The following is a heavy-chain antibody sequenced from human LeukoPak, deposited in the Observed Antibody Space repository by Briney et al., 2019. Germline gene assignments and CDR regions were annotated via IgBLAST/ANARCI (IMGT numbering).Heavy chain of an antibody. J-gene: IGHJ4*02. D-gene: IGHD6-6*01. CDR2: ISSSSSYI. V-gene: IGHV3-21*01. CDR3: ARDEAQTSPLVGQDY. CDR1: GFTFSSYS. Sequence: PGGSLRLSCAASGFTFSSYSMNWVRQAPGKGLEWVSSISSSSSYIYYADSVKGRFTISRDNAKNSLYLQMNSLRAEDTAVYYCARDEAQTSPLVGQDYWGQGTLVTVSS.